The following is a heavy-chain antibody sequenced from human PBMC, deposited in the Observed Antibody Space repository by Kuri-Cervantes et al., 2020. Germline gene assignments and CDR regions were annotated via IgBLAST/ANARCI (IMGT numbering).Heavy chain of an antibody. J-gene: IGHJ3*02. CDR1: GFTFSSYA. V-gene: IGHV3-23*01. Sequence: GGSLRLSCAASGFTFSSYAMSWVRQAPGKGLEWVSAISGSGGSTYYADSVKGRFTISRDNPKNTLYLQMNSLRAEDTAVYYCAKLGYGDYTSLDAFDIWGQGTMVTVSS. CDR3: AKLGYGDYTSLDAFDI. CDR2: ISGSGGST. D-gene: IGHD4-17*01.